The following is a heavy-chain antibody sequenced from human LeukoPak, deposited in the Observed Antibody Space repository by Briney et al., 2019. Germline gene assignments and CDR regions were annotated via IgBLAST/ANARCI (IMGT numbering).Heavy chain of an antibody. CDR1: GFTFSSYW. CDR2: INHNGNVN. CDR3: ARGRMVWYFDY. D-gene: IGHD3-10*01. J-gene: IGHJ4*02. V-gene: IGHV3-7*01. Sequence: PGGSLRLSCAASGFTFSSYWMNWARQAPGKGLEWVASINHNGNVNYYVDSVKGRFTISRDNAKNSLYLQMNSLRAEDTAVYYCARGRMVWYFDYWGQGTLVTVSS.